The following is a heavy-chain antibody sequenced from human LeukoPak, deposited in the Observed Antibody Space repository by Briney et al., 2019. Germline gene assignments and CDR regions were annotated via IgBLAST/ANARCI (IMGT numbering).Heavy chain of an antibody. CDR3: AKDGGNVPTDY. CDR2: ISYDGSNK. J-gene: IGHJ4*02. D-gene: IGHD4-23*01. Sequence: GGSLRLSCAASGFTFSSYGMHWARQAPGKGLEWVAVISYDGSNKYYADSVKGRFTISRDNSKNTLYLQMNSLRAEDTAVYYCAKDGGNVPTDYWGQGTLVTVSS. CDR1: GFTFSSYG. V-gene: IGHV3-30*18.